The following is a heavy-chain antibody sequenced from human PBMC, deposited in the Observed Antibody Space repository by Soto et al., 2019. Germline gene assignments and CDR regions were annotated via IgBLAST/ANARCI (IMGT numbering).Heavy chain of an antibody. Sequence: PGGSLRLSCAASGFTFSSYAMSWVRQAPGKGLEWVSAISGSGGSTYYADSVKGRFTISRDNSKNTLYLQMNSLRAEDTAVYYCAKALPYDSSGPMGWFDPWGQGTLVTVSS. V-gene: IGHV3-23*01. CDR3: AKALPYDSSGPMGWFDP. J-gene: IGHJ5*02. D-gene: IGHD3-22*01. CDR1: GFTFSSYA. CDR2: ISGSGGST.